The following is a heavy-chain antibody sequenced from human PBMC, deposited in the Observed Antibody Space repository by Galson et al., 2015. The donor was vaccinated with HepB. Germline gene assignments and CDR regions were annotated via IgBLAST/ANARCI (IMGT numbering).Heavy chain of an antibody. CDR3: AGVRWVDRAFDI. Sequence: SLRLSCAASGFTFSTYDLHWVRQVTGKGREWVSAISTDGDPFYADSVRGRFTISRENAKNSWYLQMNSLRVKDTAVYYCAGVRWVDRAFDIWGQGTMVTVSS. V-gene: IGHV3-13*05. CDR2: ISTDGDP. CDR1: GFTFSTYD. J-gene: IGHJ3*02. D-gene: IGHD4-23*01.